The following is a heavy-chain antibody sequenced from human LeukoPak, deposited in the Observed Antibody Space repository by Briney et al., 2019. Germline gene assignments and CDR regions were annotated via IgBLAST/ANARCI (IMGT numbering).Heavy chain of an antibody. Sequence: SESLSLTCTVSGGSISSYYWSWIRQPPGKGLEWIGYISYSGSTNYNPSLKSRVTISVDTSKNQFSLKLSSVTAADTAVYYCASLAALYGSGSSRPRTDSSFDYWGQGTLVTVSS. J-gene: IGHJ4*02. CDR3: ASLAALYGSGSSRPRTDSSFDY. CDR1: GGSISSYY. CDR2: ISYSGST. D-gene: IGHD3-10*01. V-gene: IGHV4-59*01.